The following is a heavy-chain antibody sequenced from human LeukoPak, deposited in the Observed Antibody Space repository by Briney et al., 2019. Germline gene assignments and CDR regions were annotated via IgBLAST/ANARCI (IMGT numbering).Heavy chain of an antibody. CDR2: IYYSGST. D-gene: IGHD3-22*01. V-gene: IGHV4-59*08. Sequence: SETLSLTSTVSGGSISSYYWSWIRQRPGKGLEWIGYIYYSGSTNYNPSLKSRVTISVDTSKNQFSLKLSSVTAADTAVYYCARHATYYYDSSGYGHFDYWGQGTLVTVSS. J-gene: IGHJ4*02. CDR1: GGSISSYY. CDR3: ARHATYYYDSSGYGHFDY.